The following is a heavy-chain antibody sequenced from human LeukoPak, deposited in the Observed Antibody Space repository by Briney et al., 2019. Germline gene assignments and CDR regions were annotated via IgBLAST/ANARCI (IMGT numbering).Heavy chain of an antibody. CDR1: GGSIRSYY. J-gene: IGHJ4*02. CDR3: ARAGVGATTIDY. V-gene: IGHV4-59*01. Sequence: SETLSLTCTVSGGSIRSYYWSWIRQPPGKGLEWIGYIYYSGSTNYNPSLKSRVTISVDTSKNQFSLKLSSVTAADTAVYYCARAGVGATTIDYWGQGTLVTVSS. D-gene: IGHD1-26*01. CDR2: IYYSGST.